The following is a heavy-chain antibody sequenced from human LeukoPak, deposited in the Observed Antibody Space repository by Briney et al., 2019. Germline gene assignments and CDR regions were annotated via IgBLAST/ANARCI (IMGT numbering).Heavy chain of an antibody. CDR1: GYTFTSYG. Sequence: ASVKVSCKASGYTFTSYGISWVRQAPGQGLEWMGWISAYNGNTNYAQKLQGRVTMTTDTSTSTAYMELRSLRSDDTAVYYCARDRRTSLWFGELSRFDPWGQGTLVTASS. D-gene: IGHD3-10*01. V-gene: IGHV1-18*01. J-gene: IGHJ5*02. CDR2: ISAYNGNT. CDR3: ARDRRTSLWFGELSRFDP.